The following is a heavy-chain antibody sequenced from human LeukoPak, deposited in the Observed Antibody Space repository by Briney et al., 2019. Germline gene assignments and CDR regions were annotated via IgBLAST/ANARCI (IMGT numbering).Heavy chain of an antibody. CDR1: GGSISSYY. CDR3: ARQSRTIVGAIYFDY. CDR2: IYYSGST. V-gene: IGHV4-59*08. Sequence: SETLSLTCTVSGGSISSYYWSWIRQPPGKGLEWIGYIYYSGSTNYNPSLKSRVTISVDTSKNQFSLKLCSVTAADTAVYYCARQSRTIVGAIYFDYWGQGTLVTVSS. J-gene: IGHJ4*02. D-gene: IGHD1-26*01.